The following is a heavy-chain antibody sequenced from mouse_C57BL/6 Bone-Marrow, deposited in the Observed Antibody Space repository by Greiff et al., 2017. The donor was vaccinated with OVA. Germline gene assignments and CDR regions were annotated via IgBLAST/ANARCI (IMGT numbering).Heavy chain of an antibody. CDR2: IWSGGST. Sequence: QVQLQQSGPGLVQPSQSLSITCTVSGFSLTSYGVHWVRQSPGKGLEWLGVIWSGGSTDYNAAFISRRSISKDNSKSQVFFKMNSLQADDTAIYYCASYPYAMDYWGQGTSVTVSS. CDR3: ASYPYAMDY. D-gene: IGHD5-5*01. CDR1: GFSLTSYG. V-gene: IGHV2-2*01. J-gene: IGHJ4*01.